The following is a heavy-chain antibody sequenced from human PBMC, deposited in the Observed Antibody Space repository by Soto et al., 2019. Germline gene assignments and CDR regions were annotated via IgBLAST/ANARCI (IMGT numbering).Heavy chain of an antibody. CDR3: ARQGRPYYYYYGMDV. J-gene: IGHJ6*02. V-gene: IGHV5-51*01. Sequence: GESLKISCKGSGYSFTSYWIGWVRQMPGKGLEWMGIIYPGDSDTRYSPSFQGQVTISADKSISTAYLQWSSLKASDTAMYYCARQGRPYYYYYGMDVWGQGTTVTVSS. CDR1: GYSFTSYW. CDR2: IYPGDSDT.